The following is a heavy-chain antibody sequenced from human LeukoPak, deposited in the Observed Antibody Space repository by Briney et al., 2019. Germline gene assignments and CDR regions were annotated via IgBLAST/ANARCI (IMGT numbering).Heavy chain of an antibody. CDR1: GGSISSGGYY. Sequence: SQTLSLTCTVSGGSISSGGYYWSWIRQHPGKGLEWIGYIYYSGSTYYNPSLKSRVTISVDTSKNQFSLKLRSVTAADTAVYYCAREKGGSSDIWGQGTMVTVSS. CDR2: IYYSGST. CDR3: AREKGGSSDI. D-gene: IGHD3-10*01. V-gene: IGHV4-31*03. J-gene: IGHJ3*02.